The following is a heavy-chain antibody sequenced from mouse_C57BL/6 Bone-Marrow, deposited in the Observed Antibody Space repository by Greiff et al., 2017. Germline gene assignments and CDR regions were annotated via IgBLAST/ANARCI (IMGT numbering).Heavy chain of an antibody. CDR2: IYPGDGDT. CDR1: GYAFSSSW. Sequence: QVQLKQSGPELVKPGASVKISCKASGYAFSSSWMNWVKQRPGKGLEWIGRIYPGDGDTNYNGKFKGKATLTADKSSSTAYMQLSSLTSEDSAVYFCARKSICYGNYGFAYWGQGTLVTVSA. CDR3: ARKSICYGNYGFAY. J-gene: IGHJ3*01. D-gene: IGHD2-1*01. V-gene: IGHV1-82*01.